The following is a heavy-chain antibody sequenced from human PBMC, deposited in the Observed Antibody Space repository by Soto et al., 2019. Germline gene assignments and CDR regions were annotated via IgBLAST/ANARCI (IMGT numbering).Heavy chain of an antibody. V-gene: IGHV4-34*01. Sequence: SETLSITCAVYGGSFSGYYWSWIRQPPGKGLEWIGEINHSGSTNYNPSLKSRVTISVDTSKNQFSLKLSSVTAADTAVYYCARGTVFDYWGQGTLVTVSS. J-gene: IGHJ4*02. D-gene: IGHD4-17*01. CDR2: INHSGST. CDR1: GGSFSGYY. CDR3: ARGTVFDY.